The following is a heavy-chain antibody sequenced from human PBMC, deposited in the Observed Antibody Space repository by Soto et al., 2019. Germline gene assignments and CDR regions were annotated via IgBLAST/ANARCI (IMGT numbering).Heavy chain of an antibody. CDR1: GYTFISYG. J-gene: IGHJ4*02. Sequence: QVQLVQSGAEVKKPGASVKVSCKASGYTFISYGISWVRQAPGQGLEWMGWISTFNGKTNYAQNVQGRVTMTTDTSTTTAYMELRSLKSDDTAVYYWARDRVPKSSGYFPFDYWGQGTLVTVSS. CDR2: ISTFNGKT. D-gene: IGHD3-22*01. V-gene: IGHV1-18*01. CDR3: ARDRVPKSSGYFPFDY.